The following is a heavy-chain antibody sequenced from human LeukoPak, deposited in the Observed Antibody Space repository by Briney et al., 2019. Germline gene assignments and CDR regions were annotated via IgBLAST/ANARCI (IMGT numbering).Heavy chain of an antibody. CDR2: IYSGGST. D-gene: IGHD3-10*01. CDR3: ARVLWFGARYNWFDP. V-gene: IGHV3-66*01. CDR1: GFTVSSNY. J-gene: IGHJ5*02. Sequence: GGSLRLSCAASGFTVSSNYMSWVRQAPGKGLEWASVIYSGGSTYYADSVKGRFTISRDNSKNTLYLQMNSLRAEDTAVYYCARVLWFGARYNWFDPWGQGTLVTVSS.